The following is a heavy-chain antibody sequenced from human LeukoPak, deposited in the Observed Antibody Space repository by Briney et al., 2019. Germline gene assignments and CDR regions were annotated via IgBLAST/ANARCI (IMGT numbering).Heavy chain of an antibody. CDR2: IYYSGST. CDR3: ARETVAYDYVWGSYRLQYYFDY. D-gene: IGHD3-16*02. V-gene: IGHV4-61*01. Sequence: SETLSLTCTGSGGSISSSSYYWSWIRQPPGKGLEWIGYIYYSGSTNYNPSLKSRVTISVDTSKNQFSLKLSSVTAADTAVYYCARETVAYDYVWGSYRLQYYFDYWGQGTLVTVSS. CDR1: GGSISSSSYY. J-gene: IGHJ4*02.